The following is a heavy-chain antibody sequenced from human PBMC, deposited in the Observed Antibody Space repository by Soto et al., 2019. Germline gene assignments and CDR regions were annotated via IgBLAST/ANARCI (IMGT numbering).Heavy chain of an antibody. J-gene: IGHJ6*02. CDR1: GGSVSSGSYY. CDR2: IYYSGST. V-gene: IGHV4-61*01. Sequence: QVQLQESGPGLVKPSETLSLTCTVSGGSVSSGSYYWSWIRQPPGKGLEWIGYIYYSGSTNYNPSLKRRVTISVDPSTNQFSLQLSSVAAADTAVYYCASSDPVTPYYSYYFGMAVWGQGTTVTVSS. D-gene: IGHD4-17*01. CDR3: ASSDPVTPYYSYYFGMAV.